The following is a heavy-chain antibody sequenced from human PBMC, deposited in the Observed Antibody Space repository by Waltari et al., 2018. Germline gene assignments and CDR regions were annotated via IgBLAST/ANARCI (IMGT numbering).Heavy chain of an antibody. CDR2: IYYSGST. D-gene: IGHD2-15*01. CDR3: ARMYSDDAFDI. CDR1: GCSISSYY. V-gene: IGHV4-59*01. J-gene: IGHJ3*02. Sequence: QVQLQESGPGLVKPSETLSLTCTVSGCSISSYYWSWIRQPPGKGLEWIGYIYYSGSTNYNPSLKSRVTISVDTSKNQFSLKLSSVTAADTAVYYCARMYSDDAFDIWGQGTMVTVSS.